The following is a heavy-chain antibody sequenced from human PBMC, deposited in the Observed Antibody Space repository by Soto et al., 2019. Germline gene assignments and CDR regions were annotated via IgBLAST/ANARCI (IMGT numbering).Heavy chain of an antibody. J-gene: IGHJ3*02. CDR3: AREGKWNHDSGAFDI. Sequence: ASVKVSCKTSGYTFTDHYMHWVRQAPGQGLEWMGWISPYTGDTNSAQKFQGWLTMTRDTSIGTAYMELSRLTSDDTAVYYCAREGKWNHDSGAFDIRGQGTMVTVSS. CDR1: GYTFTDHY. V-gene: IGHV1-2*04. CDR2: ISPYTGDT. D-gene: IGHD1-1*01.